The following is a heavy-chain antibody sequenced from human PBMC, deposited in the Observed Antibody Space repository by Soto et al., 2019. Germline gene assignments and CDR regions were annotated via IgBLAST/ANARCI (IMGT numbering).Heavy chain of an antibody. Sequence: QVQLVESGGGVVQPGRSLRLSCAASGFTFSSYGMHWVRQAPGKGLEWVAVISYDGSNKYYADSVKGRFTISRDNSKNTLYLQMNSLRAEDTAVYYCARAHLSVGEMAPHYYYYGMDVWGQGTTVTVSS. V-gene: IGHV3-30*03. D-gene: IGHD3-10*01. CDR1: GFTFSSYG. CDR3: ARAHLSVGEMAPHYYYYGMDV. J-gene: IGHJ6*02. CDR2: ISYDGSNK.